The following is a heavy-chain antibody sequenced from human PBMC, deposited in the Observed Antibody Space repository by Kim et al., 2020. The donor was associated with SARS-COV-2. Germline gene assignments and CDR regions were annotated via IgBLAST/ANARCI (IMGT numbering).Heavy chain of an antibody. CDR3: ARAGRNLGYCSGGSCYSNWFDP. D-gene: IGHD2-15*01. J-gene: IGHJ5*02. V-gene: IGHV4-34*01. Sequence: SETLSLTCAVYGGSFSGYYWSWIRQPPGKGLEWIGEINHSGSTNYNPSLKSRVTISVDTSKNQFSLKLSSVTAADTPVYYCARAGRNLGYCSGGSCYSNWFDPWGQGTLVTVSS. CDR2: INHSGST. CDR1: GGSFSGYY.